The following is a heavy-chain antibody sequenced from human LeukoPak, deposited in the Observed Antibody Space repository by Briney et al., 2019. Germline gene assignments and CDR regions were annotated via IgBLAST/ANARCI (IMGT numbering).Heavy chain of an antibody. CDR1: GYTFTSYG. V-gene: IGHV1-18*01. Sequence: ASVKVSFTASGYTFTSYGISWVRQAPGQGLEWMGWISAYNGNTNYAQKLQGRVTMTTDTSTSTAYMELRSLRSDDTAVYYCARGNRRGYCTNGVCAKYYYGMDVWGQGTTVTVSS. CDR2: ISAYNGNT. D-gene: IGHD2-8*01. CDR3: ARGNRRGYCTNGVCAKYYYGMDV. J-gene: IGHJ6*02.